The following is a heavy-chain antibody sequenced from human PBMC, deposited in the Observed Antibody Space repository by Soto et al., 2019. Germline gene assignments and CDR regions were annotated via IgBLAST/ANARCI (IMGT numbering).Heavy chain of an antibody. J-gene: IGHJ4*02. CDR1: GYTLAGLS. D-gene: IGHD3-3*01. CDR2: FDPEDGET. CDR3: ATGSITIFGVVIPCFDY. Sequence: TVSWTVSGYTLAGLSMHWVRQATGKGLEWMGGFDPEDGETIYAQKFQGRVTMTEDTSTDTAYMELSSLRSEDTAVYYCATGSITIFGVVIPCFDYWGQGILVSVS. V-gene: IGHV1-24*01.